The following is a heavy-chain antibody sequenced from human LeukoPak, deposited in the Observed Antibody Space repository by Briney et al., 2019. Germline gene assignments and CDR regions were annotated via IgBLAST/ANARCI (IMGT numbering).Heavy chain of an antibody. CDR3: AGGFWSGYYGYYYYMDV. D-gene: IGHD3-3*01. CDR1: GFIFSSYE. CDR2: ISSSGSTI. Sequence: GGPLRLSCAASGFIFSSYEMNWLRQATGKGVEGVSYISSSGSTIYYADPVKGRFTISRDNAKNALYLQMNSLRADDTAVYYCAGGFWSGYYGYYYYMDVWGKGTTVTVSS. J-gene: IGHJ6*03. V-gene: IGHV3-48*03.